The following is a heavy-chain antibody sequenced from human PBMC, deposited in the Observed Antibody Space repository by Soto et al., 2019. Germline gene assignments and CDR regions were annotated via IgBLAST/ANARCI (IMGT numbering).Heavy chain of an antibody. J-gene: IGHJ4*02. CDR2: IYYSGST. V-gene: IGHV4-39*01. CDR3: ARLAVTTFDY. D-gene: IGHD4-17*01. CDR1: GGSISSRSYY. Sequence: LQLQESGPGLVKPSETLSLTCTVSGGSISSRSYYWGWIRQPPGKGLEWIGSIYYSGSTYYNPSLKSRVTISVDTSKNQFSLKLSSVTAADTAVYYGARLAVTTFDYWGQGTLVTVSS.